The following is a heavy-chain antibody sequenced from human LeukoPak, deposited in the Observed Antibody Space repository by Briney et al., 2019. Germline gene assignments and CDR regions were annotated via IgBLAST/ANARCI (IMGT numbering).Heavy chain of an antibody. CDR2: MNPNSGNT. Sequence: ASVKVSCKASGYTFTSYDINWVRQATGQGLEWMGWMNPNSGNTGYAQKFQGRVTMTRNTSISTAYMELSSLRSEDTAVYYCARSIAAAGSYYYYGMDVWGQGTTVTVSS. J-gene: IGHJ6*02. CDR1: GYTFTSYD. CDR3: ARSIAAAGSYYYYGMDV. V-gene: IGHV1-8*01. D-gene: IGHD6-13*01.